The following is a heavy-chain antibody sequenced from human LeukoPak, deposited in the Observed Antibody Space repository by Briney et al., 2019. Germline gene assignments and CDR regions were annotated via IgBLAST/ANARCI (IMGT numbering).Heavy chain of an antibody. J-gene: IGHJ4*02. CDR2: ISAYNGNT. D-gene: IGHD4-4*01. CDR1: GGTFSSYA. V-gene: IGHV1-18*01. CDR3: ARDSVEMPTVNDN. Sequence: ASVKVSCKASGGTFSSYAISWVRQAPGQGLEWMGWISAYNGNTDYAQRLQGRLIMTTDTSTSTAYMELRSLRSDDTAVYYCARDSVEMPTVNDNWGQGTLVTVSS.